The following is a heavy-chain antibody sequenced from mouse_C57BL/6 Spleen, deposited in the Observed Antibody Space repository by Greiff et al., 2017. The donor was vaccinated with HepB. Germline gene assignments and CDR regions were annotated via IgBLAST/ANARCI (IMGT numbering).Heavy chain of an antibody. J-gene: IGHJ4*01. D-gene: IGHD1-1*01. V-gene: IGHV2-2*01. CDR2: IWSGGST. CDR3: ARLYGSSYNAMDY. CDR1: GFSLTSYG. Sequence: QVQLKQSGPGLVQPSQSLSITCTVSGFSLTSYGVHWVRQSPGKGLEWLGVIWSGGSTDYNAAFISRLSISKDNSKSQVFFKMNSLQADDTAIYYCARLYGSSYNAMDYWGQGTSVTVSS.